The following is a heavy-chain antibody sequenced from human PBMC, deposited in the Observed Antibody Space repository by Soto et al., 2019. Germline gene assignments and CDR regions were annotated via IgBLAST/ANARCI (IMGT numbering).Heavy chain of an antibody. D-gene: IGHD2-2*01. V-gene: IGHV1-69*01. J-gene: IGHJ6*02. CDR3: ARSQGSSTSLEIYYYYYYGMDV. CDR2: IIPISDTT. CDR1: GGTFSSYA. Sequence: QVQLVQSGAEVKKPGSSVKVSCKASGGTFSSYAISWVRQAPGQGLEWMGGIIPISDTTNYAQKFQGRVTITADESTSAAYMELSSRRSEHTAVYYCARSQGSSTSLEIYYYYYYGMDVWGQGTTVTVSS.